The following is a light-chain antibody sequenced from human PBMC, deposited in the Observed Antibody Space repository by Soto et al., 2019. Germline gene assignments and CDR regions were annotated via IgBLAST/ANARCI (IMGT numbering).Light chain of an antibody. Sequence: QSVLTQPASVSGSPGQSITISCTGVSGDVGNYNLVSWYQQHPAKAPKLIIHEDDKRPSGVSNRFSGSKSGDTASLTISGLQSEDEAAYYCCSYLGSSTVFGGGTQLTVL. CDR1: SGDVGNYNL. CDR2: EDD. V-gene: IGLV2-23*01. J-gene: IGLJ7*01. CDR3: CSYLGSSTV.